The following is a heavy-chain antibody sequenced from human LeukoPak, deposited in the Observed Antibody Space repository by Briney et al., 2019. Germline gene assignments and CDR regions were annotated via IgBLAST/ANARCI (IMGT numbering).Heavy chain of an antibody. D-gene: IGHD3-22*01. CDR2: ISRSGSYI. J-gene: IGHJ4*02. CDR3: ARDIPPPVFYYDSSGYSDY. CDR1: GFTFSSYS. Sequence: GGSLRLSCAASGFTFSSYSMNWVRQAPGNGLDWVSSISRSGSYISYADSVEGRFTISRDNAKNSLYLQMNSLRAEDTAVYYCARDIPPPVFYYDSSGYSDYWGQGTLVTVSS. V-gene: IGHV3-21*01.